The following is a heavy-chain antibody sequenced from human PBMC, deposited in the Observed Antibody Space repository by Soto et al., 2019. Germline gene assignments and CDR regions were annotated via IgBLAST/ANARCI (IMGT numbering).Heavy chain of an antibody. CDR1: GFTFNTYG. CDR3: AKDIVRYTYGACDY. CDR2: ISYDGSNK. V-gene: IGHV3-30*18. D-gene: IGHD5-18*01. J-gene: IGHJ4*02. Sequence: ESGGAVVQPGKSLRLSCAASGFTFNTYGMYCVRQAPGKGLEWVAAISYDGSNKYHADSVKGRFTISRDNSKNTLYLQMNSLRAEDTAVYYCAKDIVRYTYGACDYWGPGALVTVSS.